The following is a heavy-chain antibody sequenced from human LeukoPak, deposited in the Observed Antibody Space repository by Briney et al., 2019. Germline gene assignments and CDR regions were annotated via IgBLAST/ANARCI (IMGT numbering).Heavy chain of an antibody. D-gene: IGHD3-10*01. V-gene: IGHV3-23*01. Sequence: PGGSLRLSCAASGFTFRNYVMNWVRQALGKGLEWVSAIGGTDGTTFYAAFVKGRFTISRDNSRNTLYLQMNSLRAEDTAVYYCTKRIDGAGSYYIDFWGQGTVVTVSS. J-gene: IGHJ4*02. CDR2: IGGTDGTT. CDR3: TKRIDGAGSYYIDF. CDR1: GFTFRNYV.